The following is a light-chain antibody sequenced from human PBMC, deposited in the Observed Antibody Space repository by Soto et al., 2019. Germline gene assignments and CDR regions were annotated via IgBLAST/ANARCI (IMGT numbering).Light chain of an antibody. J-gene: IGKJ3*01. CDR2: DTS. V-gene: IGKV3-15*01. CDR1: HSVGST. Sequence: ETVMTQSPATLSVSPGERATLSCRASHSVGSTLAWYQQKPGQAPRLVMYDTSTRATGIPARFSGSGSGTDFTLTISRLEPEDFAMYYCQQWFTFGPGTKVDIK. CDR3: QQWFT.